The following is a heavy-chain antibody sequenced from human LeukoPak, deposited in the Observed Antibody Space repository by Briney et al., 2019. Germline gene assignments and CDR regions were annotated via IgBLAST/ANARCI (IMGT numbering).Heavy chain of an antibody. Sequence: SETLSLICTVSGGAISRSSYYWGWIRQPPGKGLEWIRSIYYSGSTYYNPSLKSRVTISVDTSKNQFSLKLSSVTAADTAVYYCARSSSLGGMDVWGQGTTVTVSS. CDR3: ARSSSLGGMDV. CDR2: IYYSGST. D-gene: IGHD6-13*01. J-gene: IGHJ6*02. CDR1: GGAISRSSYY. V-gene: IGHV4-39*07.